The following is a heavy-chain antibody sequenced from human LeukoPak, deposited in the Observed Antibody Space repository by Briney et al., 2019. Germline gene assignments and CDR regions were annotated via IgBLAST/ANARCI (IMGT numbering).Heavy chain of an antibody. CDR2: IRYDGSNK. D-gene: IGHD1-7*01. V-gene: IGHV3-30*02. J-gene: IGHJ4*02. CDR3: AGDAGITGTTDLDY. CDR1: GFTFSSYG. Sequence: TGGSLRLSCAASGFTFSSYGIHWVRQAPGKGLEWVAFIRYDGSNKYYADSVKGRFTISRDNAKSSLYLQMNSLRAEDTAVYYCAGDAGITGTTDLDYWGQGTLVTVSS.